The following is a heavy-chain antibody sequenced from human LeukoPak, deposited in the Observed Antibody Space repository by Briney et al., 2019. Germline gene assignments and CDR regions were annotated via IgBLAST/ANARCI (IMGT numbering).Heavy chain of an antibody. V-gene: IGHV4-59*12. CDR2: IYYSGST. D-gene: IGHD3-16*01. CDR1: GGSISSYY. J-gene: IGHJ4*02. Sequence: SETLSLTCTVSGGSISSYYWSWIRQPPGKGLEWIGYIYYSGSTNYNPSLKSRVTISVDTSKDQLSLKLSSVTAADTAVYYCARGIGAADFWGQGILVTVSS. CDR3: ARGIGAADF.